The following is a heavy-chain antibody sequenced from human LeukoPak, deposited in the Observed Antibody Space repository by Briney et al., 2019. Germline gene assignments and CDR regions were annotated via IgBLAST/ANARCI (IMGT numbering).Heavy chain of an antibody. CDR2: MNPNSGNT. V-gene: IGHV1-8*02. D-gene: IGHD4-17*01. Sequence: ASVKVSCKASGYTFTSYDINWVRQATGQGLEWMGWMNPNSGNTGYAQKLQGRVTMTTDTSTSTAYMELRSLRSDDTAVYYCARGSTVTDYWGQGTLVTVSS. CDR1: GYTFTSYD. J-gene: IGHJ4*02. CDR3: ARGSTVTDY.